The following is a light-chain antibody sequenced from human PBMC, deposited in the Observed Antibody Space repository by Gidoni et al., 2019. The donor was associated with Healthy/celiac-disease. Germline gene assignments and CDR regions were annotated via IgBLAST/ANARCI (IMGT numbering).Light chain of an antibody. CDR3: SSYTSSSTRV. V-gene: IGLV2-14*01. J-gene: IGLJ1*01. Sequence: QSALTQPASVSGSPGQSITLSCTGTSSDVGGYNYVSWYQQHPGNAPKLMIYEVSNRPSGVSTRFSGSKSGNTASLTISGLQAEDEADYYCSSYTSSSTRVFGTGTKVTVL. CDR1: SSDVGGYNY. CDR2: EVS.